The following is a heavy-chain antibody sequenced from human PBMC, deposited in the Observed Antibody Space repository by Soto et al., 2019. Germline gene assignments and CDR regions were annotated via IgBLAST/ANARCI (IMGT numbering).Heavy chain of an antibody. J-gene: IGHJ6*02. V-gene: IGHV4-34*01. CDR1: GGSFSGYY. D-gene: IGHD1-26*01. CDR3: ARLIFGVGATYYYYYGMDV. Sequence: SETLSLTCAVYGGSFSGYYWSWIRQPPGKGLEWIGEINHSGSTNYNPSLKSRVTISVDTSKNQFSLKLSSVTAADTAVYYCARLIFGVGATYYYYYGMDVWGQGTTVTVSS. CDR2: INHSGST.